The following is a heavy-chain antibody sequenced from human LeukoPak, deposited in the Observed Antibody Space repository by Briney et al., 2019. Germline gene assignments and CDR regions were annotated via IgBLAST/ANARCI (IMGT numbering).Heavy chain of an antibody. CDR3: ARVGRRYNWFDP. CDR1: GFTVSSNS. J-gene: IGHJ5*02. CDR2: IYSGGST. Sequence: GGSLRLSCTVSGFTVSSNSMSWVRQAPGKVLEWVSVIYSGGSTYYADSVKGRFTISRDNSKNTLYLQMNSLRAEDTAVYYCARVGRRYNWFDPWGQGTLVTVSS. D-gene: IGHD2-15*01. V-gene: IGHV3-53*01.